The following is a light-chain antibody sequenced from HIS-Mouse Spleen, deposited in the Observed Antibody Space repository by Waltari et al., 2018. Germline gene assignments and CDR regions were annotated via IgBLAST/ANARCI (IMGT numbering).Light chain of an antibody. V-gene: IGLV3-19*01. CDR1: SLRSYY. CDR3: NSRDSSGNHWV. J-gene: IGLJ3*02. CDR2: GKN. Sequence: SSELTQDPAVSVALGQTVRIPCQGDSLRSYYASWYQQKPGQGPVLVIYGKNNRPSGIPDRFSGSSSRNTASLTITGAQAEDEADYYCNSRDSSGNHWVFGGGTKLTVL.